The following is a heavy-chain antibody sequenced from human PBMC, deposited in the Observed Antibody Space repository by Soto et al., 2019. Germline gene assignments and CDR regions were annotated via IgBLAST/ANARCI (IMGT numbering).Heavy chain of an antibody. CDR1: GGSFSGYY. J-gene: IGHJ2*01. CDR3: ARESHDILTGPPWVWYFDL. D-gene: IGHD3-9*01. CDR2: INDRGSI. V-gene: IGHV4-34*01. Sequence: QVQLQQWGAGPLRPLETLSLTCGVSGGSFSGYYWAWIRQSPGKGLEWIGEINDRGSINYNPSLKSRVSISVDTSKNHYSLQLRSVPAADTAVYYCARESHDILTGPPWVWYFDLWGRGTLVTVSS.